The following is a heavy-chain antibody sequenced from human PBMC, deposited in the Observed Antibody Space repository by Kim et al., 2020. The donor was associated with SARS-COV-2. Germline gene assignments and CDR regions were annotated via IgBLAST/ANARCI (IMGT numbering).Heavy chain of an antibody. Sequence: SETLSLTCTVSGGSISSYYWSWIRQPPGKGLEWIGYIYYSGSTNYNPSLKSRVTISVDTSKNQFSLKLSSVTAADTAVYYCARGTYESGIAAPDFDPWGQGTLVTVSS. D-gene: IGHD6-13*01. V-gene: IGHV4-59*01. CDR1: GGSISSYY. J-gene: IGHJ5*02. CDR2: IYYSGST. CDR3: ARGTYESGIAAPDFDP.